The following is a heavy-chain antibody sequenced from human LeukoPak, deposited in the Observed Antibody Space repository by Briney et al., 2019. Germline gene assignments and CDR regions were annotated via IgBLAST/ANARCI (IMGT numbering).Heavy chain of an antibody. Sequence: ASVKVSCKASGYTFTNYGISWVRQAPGQGLEWMGWISTYNGNTNYAQKLQGRVTMTTDTSTSTAYMELRSLRSDDTAVYYCARDGEVPAGPGVFDIWGQGTMVTVSS. J-gene: IGHJ3*02. CDR3: ARDGEVPAGPGVFDI. V-gene: IGHV1-18*01. D-gene: IGHD2-2*01. CDR2: ISTYNGNT. CDR1: GYTFTNYG.